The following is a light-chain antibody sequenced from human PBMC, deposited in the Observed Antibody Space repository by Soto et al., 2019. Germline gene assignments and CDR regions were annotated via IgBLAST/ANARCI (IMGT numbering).Light chain of an antibody. V-gene: IGKV3-20*01. Sequence: EIVLTQSPGTLSLSPGERATLSCRASQSVSSSYLAWYQQKPGQAPRLRIYGASSRATGIPDRYSGSGSGNDFTLTVSSLEPEDFAVYYCQQFGSSPRGTFGQGTKVEIK. CDR1: QSVSSSY. CDR3: QQFGSSPRGT. CDR2: GAS. J-gene: IGKJ1*01.